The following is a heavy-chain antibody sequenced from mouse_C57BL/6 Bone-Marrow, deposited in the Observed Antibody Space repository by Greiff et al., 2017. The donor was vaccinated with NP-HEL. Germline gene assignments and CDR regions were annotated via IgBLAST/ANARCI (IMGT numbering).Heavy chain of an antibody. CDR3: TCYGSYVSPFAY. D-gene: IGHD2-1*01. CDR1: GFNIKDDY. J-gene: IGHJ3*01. V-gene: IGHV14-4*01. Sequence: EVQLQQSGAELVRPGASVKLSCTASGFNIKDDYMHWVKQRPEQGLEWIGWIDPENGDTEYASKFQGKATITADTSSNTAYLQLSSLTSEDTAVYYFTCYGSYVSPFAYWGQGTLVTVSA. CDR2: IDPENGDT.